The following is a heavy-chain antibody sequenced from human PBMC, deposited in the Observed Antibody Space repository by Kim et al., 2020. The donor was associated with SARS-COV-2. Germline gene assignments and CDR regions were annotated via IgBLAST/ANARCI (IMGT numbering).Heavy chain of an antibody. D-gene: IGHD6-13*01. V-gene: IGHV3-9*01. Sequence: GGSLRLSCAASGFTFDDYAMHWVRQAPGKGLEWVSGISWNSGSIGYADSVKGRFTISRDNAKNSLYLQMNSLRAEDTALYYCAILHDPVKYSSSWYDDDAFDIWGQGTMVTVSS. CDR1: GFTFDDYA. CDR3: AILHDPVKYSSSWYDDDAFDI. CDR2: ISWNSGSI. J-gene: IGHJ3*02.